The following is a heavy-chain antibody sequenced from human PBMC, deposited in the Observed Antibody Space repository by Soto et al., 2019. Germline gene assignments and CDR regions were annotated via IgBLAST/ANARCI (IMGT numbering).Heavy chain of an antibody. CDR3: ARGGQWLVPYYFDY. Sequence: SETLSLTCTVSGGSISSGGYYWSWIRQHPGKGLEWIGYIYYSGSTYYNPSLKSRVTISVDTSKNQFSLKLSSVTAADTAVYYCARGGQWLVPYYFDYWGQGTLVTVSS. CDR2: IYYSGST. CDR1: GGSISSGGYY. D-gene: IGHD6-19*01. V-gene: IGHV4-31*03. J-gene: IGHJ4*02.